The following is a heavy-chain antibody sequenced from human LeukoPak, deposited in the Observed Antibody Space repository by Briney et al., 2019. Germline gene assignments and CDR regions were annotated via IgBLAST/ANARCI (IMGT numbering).Heavy chain of an antibody. CDR1: GFNFNDAW. J-gene: IGHJ5*02. Sequence: GGSLRLSCAVSGFNFNDAWMSWVRQAPGKGLEWVGRLKSRGGGETADYSAPVKGRFTVSRDDLQNTLYLQMNSLKIEDTAVYFCSWELDVSFGCRLEHWGQGTLVTVAS. CDR3: SWELDVSFGCRLEH. CDR2: LKSRGGGETA. D-gene: IGHD1-1*01. V-gene: IGHV3-15*01.